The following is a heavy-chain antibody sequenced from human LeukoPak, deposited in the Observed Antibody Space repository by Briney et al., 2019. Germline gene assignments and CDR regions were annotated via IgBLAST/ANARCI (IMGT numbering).Heavy chain of an antibody. D-gene: IGHD2-15*01. Sequence: GGSLRLSCAASGFTFSSYDMHWVRQAPGKGLEWVSAIGTAGDTYYPGSVKGRFTISRENAKNSLYLQMNSLRAGDTAVYYCARAKGYCSGGSCSNSFDYWGQGTLVTVSS. CDR1: GFTFSSYD. J-gene: IGHJ4*02. CDR3: ARAKGYCSGGSCSNSFDY. CDR2: IGTAGDT. V-gene: IGHV3-13*01.